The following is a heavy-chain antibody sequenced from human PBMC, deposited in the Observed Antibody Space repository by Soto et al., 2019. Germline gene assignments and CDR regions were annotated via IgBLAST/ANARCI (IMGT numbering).Heavy chain of an antibody. CDR3: ARDMWSFGSGSYSVDY. D-gene: IGHD3-10*01. J-gene: IGHJ4*02. CDR1: GYKFNTYG. V-gene: IGHV1-18*01. CDR2: ISGNNGNT. Sequence: ASVKVSCKASGYKFNTYGITWVRQAPGQGLEWMGWISGNNGNTKYPQKFQGRVTMTTDTSTSAAYMELRSLRSDDTAVYYCARDMWSFGSGSYSVDYWGQGTPVTVSS.